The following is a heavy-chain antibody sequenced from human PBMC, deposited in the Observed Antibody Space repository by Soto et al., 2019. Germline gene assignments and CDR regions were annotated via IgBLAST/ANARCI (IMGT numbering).Heavy chain of an antibody. CDR2: ISGYGST. J-gene: IGHJ6*02. V-gene: IGHV3-23*01. D-gene: IGHD1-20*01. CDR3: AKGGISEYSALDV. Sequence: GGSLRLSCAVSGFPLSSYSMTWARQAPGKGLEWVASISGYGSTYYADSVKGRFTISRDTSKSTLFLQMNGLSAEDTALYYCAKGGISEYSALDVWGQATTVTVSS. CDR1: GFPLSSYS.